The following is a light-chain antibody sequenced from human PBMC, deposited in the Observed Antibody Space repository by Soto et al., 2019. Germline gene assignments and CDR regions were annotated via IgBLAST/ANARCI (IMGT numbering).Light chain of an antibody. J-gene: IGKJ2*01. Sequence: EIVMTQSPATLSVSPGARATLSCRASQSVSSNFAWYQQKPGQAPRLLIYGASTRATGITARFSGSGSGTEFTLTISSLQSEDFAVYYCQQYNNWPPYTCGQGPKLEIK. CDR3: QQYNNWPPYT. V-gene: IGKV3-15*01. CDR1: QSVSSN. CDR2: GAS.